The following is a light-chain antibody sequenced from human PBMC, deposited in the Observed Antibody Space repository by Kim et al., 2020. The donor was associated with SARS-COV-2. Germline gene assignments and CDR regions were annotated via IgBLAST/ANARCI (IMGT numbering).Light chain of an antibody. CDR2: GVS. V-gene: IGLV2-14*04. CDR3: SSYIRASSFG. CDR1: SSDIGARNF. J-gene: IGLJ3*02. Sequence: GQSITLSCTGTSSDIGARNFVSWYQQHPGKAPKLMIYGVSERPSGVSNRFSGSKSGNTATLTISGLQAEDEADYYCSSYIRASSFGFGGGTKLTVL.